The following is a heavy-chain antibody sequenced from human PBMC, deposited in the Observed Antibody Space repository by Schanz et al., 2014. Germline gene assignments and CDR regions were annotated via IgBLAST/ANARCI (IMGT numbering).Heavy chain of an antibody. J-gene: IGHJ4*02. D-gene: IGHD3-10*01. V-gene: IGHV3-11*06. Sequence: QVQVVQSGGGLVKPGGSLRLSCAASGFVFGDYYMTWIRQAPGKGLKWLSYISDSGTYTNYADSVKGRFTISRDNAKNSLYLQMNSLRAEDTAVYHCVSSGSYSSYAFWGQGTLVTVSS. CDR3: VSSGSYSSYAF. CDR2: ISDSGTYT. CDR1: GFVFGDYY.